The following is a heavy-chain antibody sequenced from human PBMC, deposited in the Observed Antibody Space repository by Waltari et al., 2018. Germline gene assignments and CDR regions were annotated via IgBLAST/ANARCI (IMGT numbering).Heavy chain of an antibody. J-gene: IGHJ3*02. D-gene: IGHD3-10*01. V-gene: IGHV1-2*06. CDR2: INPKSGGA. CDR1: GYPFTGYY. CDR3: ARGTGSGIHPIPENAFDI. Sequence: QVQLVQSGAEVKKPGASVKVSCTASGYPFTGYYMHWVRQAPGQGLEWMGRINPKSGGANYAQKFQGRVTVTRDTSISTVYMEMSRLTFDDTAIYYCARGTGSGIHPIPENAFDIWGQGTMVTVSS.